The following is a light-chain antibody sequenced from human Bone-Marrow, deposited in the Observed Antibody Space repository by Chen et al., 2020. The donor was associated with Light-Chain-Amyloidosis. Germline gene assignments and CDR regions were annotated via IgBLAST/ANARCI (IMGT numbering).Light chain of an antibody. J-gene: IGLJ2*01. CDR2: DVS. Sequence: QSALTQPASVSGSPRQSITISCTGTSSDVGGYNHVSWYQQHPGNAPKLMIYDVSNRPSGVSNRSSGSKSRNTASLTSSGLQAEDEADYYCSSYTSSRTLVFRGGTKLTVL. CDR3: SSYTSSRTLV. V-gene: IGLV2-14*03. CDR1: SSDVGGYNH.